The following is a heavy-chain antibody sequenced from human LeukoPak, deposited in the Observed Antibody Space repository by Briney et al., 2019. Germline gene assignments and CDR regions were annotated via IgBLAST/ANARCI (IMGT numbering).Heavy chain of an antibody. D-gene: IGHD1-1*01. CDR2: MNPNSGNT. V-gene: IGHV1-8*01. Sequence: ASVKVSCKASGYTFTSYDINWVRQATGQGLEWMGWMNPNSGNTGYAQKFQGRVTMTRNTSISTAYMELSSLRSEDTAVYYCARRTGSFSPYYYCMDVWGKGTTVTVSS. CDR3: ARRTGSFSPYYYCMDV. CDR1: GYTFTSYD. J-gene: IGHJ6*03.